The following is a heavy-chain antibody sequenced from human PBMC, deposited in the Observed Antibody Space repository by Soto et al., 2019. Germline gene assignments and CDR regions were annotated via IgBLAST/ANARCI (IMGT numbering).Heavy chain of an antibody. V-gene: IGHV5-51*01. CDR3: ERHGTAMGRFDF. CDR2: IYPIDSDT. D-gene: IGHD5-18*01. Sequence: PGESLKISCKGSGYSFSNYWIGWVRQMPGKGLEWMGIIYPIDSDTRYNPSFQGQVTISVDQSISTAYLQWSSLKASDTAMYYCERHGTAMGRFDFWGQGTLVTVSS. J-gene: IGHJ4*02. CDR1: GYSFSNYW.